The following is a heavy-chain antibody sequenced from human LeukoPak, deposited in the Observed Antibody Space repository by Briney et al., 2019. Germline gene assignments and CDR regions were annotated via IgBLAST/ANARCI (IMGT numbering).Heavy chain of an antibody. D-gene: IGHD3-3*01. J-gene: IGHJ3*02. CDR1: GFTFSSYS. CDR2: ISSSSSYI. Sequence: GGSPRLSCAASGFTFSSYSMNWVRQAPGKGLEWVSSISSSSSYIYYADSVKGRFTISRNNAKNSLYLQMNSLRAEDTAVYYCARDTMAHLITIFGVVGGAFDIWGQGTMVTVSS. V-gene: IGHV3-21*01. CDR3: ARDTMAHLITIFGVVGGAFDI.